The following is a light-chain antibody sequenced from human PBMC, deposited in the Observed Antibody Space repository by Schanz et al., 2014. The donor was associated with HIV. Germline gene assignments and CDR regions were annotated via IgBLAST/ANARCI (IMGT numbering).Light chain of an antibody. CDR3: CSYAGSNNLL. V-gene: IGLV2-14*03. Sequence: QSALTQPPSASGSPGQSITISCTGTSSDVGGYNYVSWYQQHPGKAPKLMIYDVSNRPSGVSNRFSGSKSGSTASLTISGLQAEDEADYYCCSYAGSNNLLFGGGTKLTVL. CDR2: DVS. CDR1: SSDVGGYNY. J-gene: IGLJ2*01.